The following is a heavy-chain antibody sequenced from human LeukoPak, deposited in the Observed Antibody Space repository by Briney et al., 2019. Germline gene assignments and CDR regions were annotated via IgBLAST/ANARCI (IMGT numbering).Heavy chain of an antibody. CDR2: IYHSGST. D-gene: IGHD2-15*01. CDR3: ARALGYCSGGSCYFNNWFDP. V-gene: IGHV4-30-2*01. Sequence: PSETLSLTCAVSGGSISSGGYPWSWIRQPPGKGLEWIGYIYHSGSTYYNPSLKSRVTISVDRSKNQFSLKLSSVTAADTAVYYCARALGYCSGGSCYFNNWFDPWGQGTLVTVSS. CDR1: GGSISSGGYP. J-gene: IGHJ5*02.